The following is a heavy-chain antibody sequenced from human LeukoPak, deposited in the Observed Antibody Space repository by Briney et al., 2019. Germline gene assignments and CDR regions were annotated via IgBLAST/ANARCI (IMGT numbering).Heavy chain of an antibody. CDR2: IKQDGSEK. Sequence: GGSLRLSCAASGFTFSSYWMSWVRQAPGKGLEWVANIKQDGSEKYYVDSVKGRFTISRDNAKNSLYLQMNSLRAEDTAVYYCAKDPYYYGSGSYYYWGQGTLVTVSS. V-gene: IGHV3-7*03. D-gene: IGHD3-10*01. J-gene: IGHJ4*02. CDR3: AKDPYYYGSGSYYY. CDR1: GFTFSSYW.